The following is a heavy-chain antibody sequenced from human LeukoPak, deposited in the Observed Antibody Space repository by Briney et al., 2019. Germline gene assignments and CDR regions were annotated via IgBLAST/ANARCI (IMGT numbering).Heavy chain of an antibody. V-gene: IGHV4-39*07. CDR1: GGSIRSSYYY. CDR2: IYDSGST. Sequence: SETLSLTCTVSGGSIRSSYYYWGWIRQPPGKGLEWIGSIYDSGSTYYNPSLKSRVTISVDTSKNQFSLKLSSVTAADTAVYYCARVKGREGSTVIIDYWGQGTLVTVSS. D-gene: IGHD3-10*01. J-gene: IGHJ4*02. CDR3: ARVKGREGSTVIIDY.